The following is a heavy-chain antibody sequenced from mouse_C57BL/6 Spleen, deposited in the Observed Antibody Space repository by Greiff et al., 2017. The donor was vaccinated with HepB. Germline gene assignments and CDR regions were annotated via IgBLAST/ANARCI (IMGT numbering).Heavy chain of an antibody. CDR1: GFTFTDYY. D-gene: IGHD1-1*01. J-gene: IGHJ2*01. CDR2: IRNKANGYTT. CDR3: ARYYYGSVYFDY. Sequence: EVQVVESGGGLVQPGGSLSLSCAASGFTFTDYYMSWVRQPPGKALEWLGFIRNKANGYTTEYSASVKGRFTISRDNSQSILYLQMNALRAEDSATYYCARYYYGSVYFDYWGQGTTLTVSS. V-gene: IGHV7-3*01.